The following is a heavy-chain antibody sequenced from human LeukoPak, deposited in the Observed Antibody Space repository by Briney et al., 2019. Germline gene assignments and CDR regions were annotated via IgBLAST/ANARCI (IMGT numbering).Heavy chain of an antibody. Sequence: PSETLSLTCTVSGGSISSYYWSWLRQPPGKGLEWLGYIYYSGSTNYNPSLKSRVTISVDTSKNQFSLKLSSVTAADTAVYYCARDQWSITIFGAAGAFDIWGQGTMVTVSS. CDR3: ARDQWSITIFGAAGAFDI. V-gene: IGHV4-59*01. CDR1: GGSISSYY. J-gene: IGHJ3*02. CDR2: IYYSGST. D-gene: IGHD3-3*01.